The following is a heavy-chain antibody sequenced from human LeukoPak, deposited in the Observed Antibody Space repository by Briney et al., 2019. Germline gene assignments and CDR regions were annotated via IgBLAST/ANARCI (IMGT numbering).Heavy chain of an antibody. CDR3: ARHGAYSSGLGIPYYFDY. Sequence: GGARKSSFKGSGYSFTSYWIGWGRPRPGKGVGWMGIIYPGDSDTRYSPSFQGQVTISADKSISTAYLQWSSLKASDTAMYYCARHGAYSSGLGIPYYFDYWGQGTLVTVSS. CDR1: GYSFTSYW. J-gene: IGHJ4*02. V-gene: IGHV5-51*01. CDR2: IYPGDSDT. D-gene: IGHD6-19*01.